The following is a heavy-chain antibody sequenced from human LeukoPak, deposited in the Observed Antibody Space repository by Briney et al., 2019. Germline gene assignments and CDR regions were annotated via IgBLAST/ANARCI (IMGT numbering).Heavy chain of an antibody. CDR2: INAGNGNT. Sequence: GASVKVSCKASGYTFTGYYMHWVRQAPGQRLEWMGWINAGNGNTKYSQEFQGRVTITRDTSASTAYMELSSLRSEDMAVYYCARGVGRLPRWYVGRDNWFDPWGQGTLVTVSS. CDR1: GYTFTGYY. CDR3: ARGVGRLPRWYVGRDNWFDP. D-gene: IGHD6-13*01. J-gene: IGHJ5*02. V-gene: IGHV1-3*03.